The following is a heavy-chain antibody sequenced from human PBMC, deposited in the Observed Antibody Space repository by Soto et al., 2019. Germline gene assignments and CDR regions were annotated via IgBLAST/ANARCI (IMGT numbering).Heavy chain of an antibody. D-gene: IGHD6-13*01. CDR3: RREATGIAAAGTYYYYGMDV. V-gene: IGHV3-53*04. Sequence: PGGSLRLSCAASGFSVSSNYMSWVRQAPGKGLEWVSTIYSGGSIYFTDSVKGRFTISRHNSKNTLYLQMNSLRGEDTAVNYCRREATGIAAAGTYYYYGMDVWGHGTTVTVSS. CDR2: IYSGGSI. CDR1: GFSVSSNY. J-gene: IGHJ6*02.